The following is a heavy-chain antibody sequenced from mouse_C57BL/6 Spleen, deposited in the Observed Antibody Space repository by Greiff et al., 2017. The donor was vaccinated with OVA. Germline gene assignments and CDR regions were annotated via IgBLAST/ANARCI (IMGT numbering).Heavy chain of an antibody. CDR3: ARMDYGSLYYFDY. D-gene: IGHD1-1*01. CDR1: GFSLTSYA. Sequence: VMLVESGPGLVAPSQSLSITCTVSGFSLTSYAISWVRQPPGKGLEWLGVIWTGGGTNYNSALKSRLSISKDNSKSQVFLKMNSLQTDDTARYYCARMDYGSLYYFDYWGQGTTLTVSS. V-gene: IGHV2-9-1*01. J-gene: IGHJ2*01. CDR2: IWTGGGT.